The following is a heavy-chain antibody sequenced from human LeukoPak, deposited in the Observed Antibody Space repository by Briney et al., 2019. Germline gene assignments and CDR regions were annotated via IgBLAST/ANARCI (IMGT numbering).Heavy chain of an antibody. D-gene: IGHD5-18*01. J-gene: IGHJ6*02. CDR3: ATESSTYRNAMDV. V-gene: IGHV1-24*01. CDR2: FDPEDGET. Sequence: GASVKVSCKVSGYTLTELSIHRMRQAPGKGLEWMGGFDPEDGETIYAQKFQGRVTMTEDTSTDTAYMGLSSLRSEDTAVYYCATESSTYRNAMDVWGQGTTVTVSS. CDR1: GYTLTELS.